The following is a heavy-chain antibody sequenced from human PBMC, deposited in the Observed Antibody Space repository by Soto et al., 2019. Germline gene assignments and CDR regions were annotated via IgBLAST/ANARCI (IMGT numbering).Heavy chain of an antibody. CDR1: GYTFTNYG. D-gene: IGHD3-22*01. CDR2: INVYNGNT. V-gene: IGHV1-18*01. CDR3: ARGGVSGDYYDQYNWYDP. J-gene: IGHJ5*02. Sequence: QVQLVQSGGEVKKPGASVKVSCKASGYTFTNYGISWVRQAPGQGLEWMGWINVYNGNTKYAQKVQGTVTMTTDTCTSTAYMELRSLRSNDTAVYSRARGGVSGDYYDQYNWYDPWGQGSVVTVAS.